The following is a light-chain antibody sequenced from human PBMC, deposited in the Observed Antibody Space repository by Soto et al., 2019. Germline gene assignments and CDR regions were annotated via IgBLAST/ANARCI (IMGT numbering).Light chain of an antibody. J-gene: IGKJ1*01. CDR3: QQYSSYWS. Sequence: IQIAPSPSTLSSSVGDRVTITCRASQSIRSWLAWYQQKPGKAPKLLIFDASSLESGVPSRFSGSGSGTDFTLTISSLQPDDFATYYCQQYSSYWSFGQGTKVDIK. CDR2: DAS. CDR1: QSIRSW. V-gene: IGKV1-5*01.